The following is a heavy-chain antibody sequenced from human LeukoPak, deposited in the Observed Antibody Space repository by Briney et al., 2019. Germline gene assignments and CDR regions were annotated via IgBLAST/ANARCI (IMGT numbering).Heavy chain of an antibody. Sequence: GASVKVSCKASGYIFTNNAMNWVRQAPGQGLEWMGWINAGNGNTKYSQKFQGRVTITRDTSASTAYMELSSLRSEDTAVYYCASGEVVAATPDYYYGMDVWGQGTTVTVSS. CDR1: GYIFTNNA. D-gene: IGHD2-15*01. J-gene: IGHJ6*02. CDR2: INAGNGNT. CDR3: ASGEVVAATPDYYYGMDV. V-gene: IGHV1-3*01.